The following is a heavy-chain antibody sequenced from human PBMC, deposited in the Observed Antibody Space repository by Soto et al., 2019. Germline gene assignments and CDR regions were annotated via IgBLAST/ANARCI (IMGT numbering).Heavy chain of an antibody. CDR2: ISAYNGNT. CDR1: GYTFTSYG. Sequence: ASVKVSCKASGYTFTSYGISWVRQAPGQGLEWMGWISAYNGNTNYAQKLQGRVTMTTDTSTSTAYMELRSLRSDDTAVYYCAREDCSGGSCYYGYWGQGTLVSVSS. V-gene: IGHV1-18*01. D-gene: IGHD2-15*01. CDR3: AREDCSGGSCYYGY. J-gene: IGHJ4*02.